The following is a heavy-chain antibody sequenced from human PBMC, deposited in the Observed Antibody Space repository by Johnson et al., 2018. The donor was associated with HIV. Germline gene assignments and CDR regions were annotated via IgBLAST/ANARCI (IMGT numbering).Heavy chain of an antibody. CDR3: ARDRFYCSVGSCYHSGAFDI. CDR2: ISYDGSNK. Sequence: QVQLVESGGGVVQPGRSLRLSCAASGFTFSSYAMHWVRQAPGKGLEWVAVISYDGSNKYYADSVKGRFTISRDNSKNTLYLQMNSLRAEDTAVYYCARDRFYCSVGSCYHSGAFDIWGQGTMVTVSS. V-gene: IGHV3-30-3*01. CDR1: GFTFSSYA. D-gene: IGHD2-15*01. J-gene: IGHJ3*02.